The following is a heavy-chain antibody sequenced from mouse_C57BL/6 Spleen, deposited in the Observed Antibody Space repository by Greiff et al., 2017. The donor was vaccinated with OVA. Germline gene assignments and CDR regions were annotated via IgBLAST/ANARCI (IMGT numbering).Heavy chain of an antibody. J-gene: IGHJ2*01. V-gene: IGHV1-80*01. Sequence: QVQLQQSGAELVKPGASVKISCKASGYAFSSYWMNWVKQRPGKGLEWIGQIYPGDGDTNYNGKFKGKATLTADKSSSTAYMQLSSLTSEDSAVYFCARTTYGSSSLDYWGQGTTLTVSS. D-gene: IGHD1-1*01. CDR1: GYAFSSYW. CDR2: IYPGDGDT. CDR3: ARTTYGSSSLDY.